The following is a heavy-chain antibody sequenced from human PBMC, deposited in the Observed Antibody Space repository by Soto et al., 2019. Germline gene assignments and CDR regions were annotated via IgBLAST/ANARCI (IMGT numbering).Heavy chain of an antibody. D-gene: IGHD7-27*01. CDR3: ASRFSWGLTRFTSFYFEY. CDR2: INHSRST. Sequence: SATLSLTCAVYGESFSGYYWNCLRQPPGKGLEWIGEINHSRSTNYNPSLKSRVTISLETSKDQFSLKLSSVTAADTAVYYCASRFSWGLTRFTSFYFEYLARGALVTVSS. V-gene: IGHV4-34*01. J-gene: IGHJ4*02. CDR1: GESFSGYY.